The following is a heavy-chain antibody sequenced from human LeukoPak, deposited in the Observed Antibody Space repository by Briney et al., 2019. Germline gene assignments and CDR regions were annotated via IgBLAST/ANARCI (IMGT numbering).Heavy chain of an antibody. J-gene: IGHJ4*02. D-gene: IGHD1-26*01. CDR1: GLTFSSYG. V-gene: IGHV3-33*01. CDR2: IWSDGSNK. CDR3: ARGSGSFSGGFDY. Sequence: GGPLRLSGAASGLTFSSYGMHWVRQTPGKGRKGVAVIWSDGSNKYYADSVKGRFPISRDNSKNTLYLQMNSLRAEDTAVYYCARGSGSFSGGFDYWGQGTLVTVSS.